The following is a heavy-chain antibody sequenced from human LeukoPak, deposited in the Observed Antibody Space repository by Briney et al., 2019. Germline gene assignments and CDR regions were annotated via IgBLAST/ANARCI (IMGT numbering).Heavy chain of an antibody. V-gene: IGHV1-46*01. D-gene: IGHD3-10*01. CDR3: ANVGELVVSYYYYHYMDV. CDR1: GFTFTSSS. CDR2: INPSGGNT. J-gene: IGHJ6*03. Sequence: ASVKVSCKASGFTFTSSSMHWVRQAPGQGLEWVGIINPSGGNTNYAQKFKGRVTMTRDTATSTAYMELRSLRSTDTAVYYCANVGELVVSYYYYHYMDVWGKGTTVTVSS.